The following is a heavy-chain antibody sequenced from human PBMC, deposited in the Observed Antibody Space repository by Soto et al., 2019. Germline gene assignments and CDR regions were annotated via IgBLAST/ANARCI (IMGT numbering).Heavy chain of an antibody. CDR2: ISSSSSYI. J-gene: IGHJ6*02. V-gene: IGHV3-21*01. Sequence: PGGSLRLSCAASGFTFSSYSMNWVRQAPGKGLEWVSSISSSSSYIYYADSVKGRFTISRDNAKNSLYLQMNSLRAEDTAVYYCARDLSTRSIRYYFYGMAVWGQGTTVTVSS. D-gene: IGHD3-3*02. CDR1: GFTFSSYS. CDR3: ARDLSTRSIRYYFYGMAV.